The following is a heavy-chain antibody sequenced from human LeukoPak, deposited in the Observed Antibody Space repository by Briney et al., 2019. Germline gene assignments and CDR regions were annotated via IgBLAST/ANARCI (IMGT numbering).Heavy chain of an antibody. CDR2: IYTSGST. J-gene: IGHJ4*02. CDR3: ARESSGITIFFDY. D-gene: IGHD3-9*01. V-gene: IGHV4-4*07. CDR1: GGSISSGY. Sequence: SETLSLTCIVSGGSISSGYWSWIRQPAGKGLEWIGRIYTSGSTNYNPSLKRRVTMSVDTSKNQFSLKLSSVTAADTAVYYCARESSGITIFFDYWGQGTLVTVSS.